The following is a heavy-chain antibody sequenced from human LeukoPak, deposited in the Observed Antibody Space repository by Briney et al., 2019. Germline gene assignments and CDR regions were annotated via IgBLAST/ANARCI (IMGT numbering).Heavy chain of an antibody. CDR3: ARDRSIVGGRYYYYGMDV. CDR2: IIPIFGTA. D-gene: IGHD1-26*01. Sequence: SVKVSCKASGGTFSSYAISWVRQAPGQGLEWMGGIIPIFGTANYAQKFQGRVTITADESTSTAYMELSSLRSEDTAVYYCARDRSIVGGRYYYYGMDVWGQGTTVTVSS. CDR1: GGTFSSYA. J-gene: IGHJ6*02. V-gene: IGHV1-69*01.